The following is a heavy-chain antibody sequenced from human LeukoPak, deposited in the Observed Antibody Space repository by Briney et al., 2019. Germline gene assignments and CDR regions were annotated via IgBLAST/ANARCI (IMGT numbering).Heavy chain of an antibody. CDR2: INHSGST. Sequence: SETLSLTCAVYGGSFSGYYWSWIRQPPGKGLAWIGEINHSGSTNYNPSLKSRVTISVDTSKNQFSLKLSSVTAADTAVYYCARAPSGSYNYGMDVWGQGTTVTVSS. D-gene: IGHD1-26*01. J-gene: IGHJ6*02. CDR1: GGSFSGYY. V-gene: IGHV4-34*01. CDR3: ARAPSGSYNYGMDV.